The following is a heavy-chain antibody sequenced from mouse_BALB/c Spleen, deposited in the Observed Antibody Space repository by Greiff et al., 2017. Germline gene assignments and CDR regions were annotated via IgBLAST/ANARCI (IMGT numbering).Heavy chain of an antibody. D-gene: IGHD1-1*01. J-gene: IGHJ2*01. CDR2: IYYSGTI. Sequence: EVQRVESGPGLVKPSQTVSLTCTVTGISITTGNYRWSWIRQFPGNKLEWIGYIYYSGTITYNPSLTSRTTITRDTSKNQFFLEMNSLTAEDTATYYCARDYYGSSRYYFDYWGQGTTLTVSS. V-gene: IGHV3-5*02. CDR3: ARDYYGSSRYYFDY. CDR1: GISITTGNYR.